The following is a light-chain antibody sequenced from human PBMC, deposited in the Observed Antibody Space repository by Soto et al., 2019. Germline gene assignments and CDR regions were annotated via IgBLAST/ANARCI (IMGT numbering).Light chain of an antibody. V-gene: IGKV3-20*01. CDR2: GAS. Sequence: EVVMTQSQATLSVSPGERATLSCRAIQSVSSSYLAWYQQKPGQAPRLLIYGASSRATGIPDRFSGSGSGTDFTLTISRLEPEDFAVYYCQQYGSSPPITFGGGTKVDI. CDR1: QSVSSSY. CDR3: QQYGSSPPIT. J-gene: IGKJ4*01.